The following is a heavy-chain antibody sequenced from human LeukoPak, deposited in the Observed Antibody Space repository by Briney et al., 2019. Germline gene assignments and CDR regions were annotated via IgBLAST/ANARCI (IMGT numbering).Heavy chain of an antibody. CDR2: IKEDGSKK. CDR1: GFTFSGCW. D-gene: IGHD3-10*01. J-gene: IGHJ3*02. CDR3: AKGRGAFNAFDI. V-gene: IGHV3-7*03. Sequence: PGGSLRLSCAASGFTFSGCWMTWVRQAPGKGLEWVANIKEDGSKKNYVDSVKGRLTIFRDNAKNSLYLQMNSLRAEDTAVYYCAKGRGAFNAFDIWGQGTMVTVSS.